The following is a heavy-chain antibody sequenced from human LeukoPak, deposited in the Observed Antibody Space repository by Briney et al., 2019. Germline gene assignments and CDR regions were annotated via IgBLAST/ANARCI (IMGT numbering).Heavy chain of an antibody. Sequence: GGSLRLSCAASGFTFSSYEMNWVRQAPGKGLEWVSYISSSGSTIYYADSVKGRFTISRDNAKNSLYLQMNSLKTEDTAVYYCTTDRVPAGDYYYYYMDVWGKGTTVTISS. J-gene: IGHJ6*03. D-gene: IGHD2-2*01. CDR3: TTDRVPAGDYYYYYMDV. CDR1: GFTFSSYE. V-gene: IGHV3-48*03. CDR2: ISSSGSTI.